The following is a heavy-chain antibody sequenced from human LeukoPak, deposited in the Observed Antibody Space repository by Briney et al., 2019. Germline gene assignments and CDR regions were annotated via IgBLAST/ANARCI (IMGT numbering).Heavy chain of an antibody. Sequence: PSETLSLTCTVSGGSITSSSSYSGWVRQPPGKGPEWIGSIYYSVLTYDNPSLKTRVPISVDPAKNHFSLKVTSVTAADTAVYYCASGTFDDYGDYDRGDYFDHWGQGTLVTVSS. V-gene: IGHV4-39*02. D-gene: IGHD4-17*01. CDR1: GGSITSSSSY. CDR2: IYYSVLT. J-gene: IGHJ4*02. CDR3: ASGTFDDYGDYDRGDYFDH.